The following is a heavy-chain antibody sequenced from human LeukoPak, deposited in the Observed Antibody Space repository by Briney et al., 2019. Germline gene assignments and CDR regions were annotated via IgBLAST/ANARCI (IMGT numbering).Heavy chain of an antibody. Sequence: GASVKVSCKASGYTXTSYGISWVRQAPGQGLDWMGWISAYNGNTNYAQKLQGRVTMTTDTSTSTAYMELRSLRSDDTAVYYCARVGTIVVVPAAKSLDYWGQGTLVTVSS. D-gene: IGHD2-2*01. V-gene: IGHV1-18*01. CDR1: GYTXTSYG. J-gene: IGHJ4*02. CDR3: ARVGTIVVVPAAKSLDY. CDR2: ISAYNGNT.